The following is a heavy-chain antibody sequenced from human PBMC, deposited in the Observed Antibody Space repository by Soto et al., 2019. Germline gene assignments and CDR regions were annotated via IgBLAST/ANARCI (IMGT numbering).Heavy chain of an antibody. CDR2: IYYSGST. J-gene: IGHJ6*02. CDR1: GGSISSSSYY. D-gene: IGHD3-10*01. Sequence: SETLSLTCTVSGGSISSSSYYWGWIRQPPGKGLEWIGSIYYSGSTYYNPSLKSRVTISVDTSKNQFSLKLSSVTAADTAVYYCARLSLLWFGAYGIDVWGQGTTVTVSS. CDR3: ARLSLLWFGAYGIDV. V-gene: IGHV4-39*01.